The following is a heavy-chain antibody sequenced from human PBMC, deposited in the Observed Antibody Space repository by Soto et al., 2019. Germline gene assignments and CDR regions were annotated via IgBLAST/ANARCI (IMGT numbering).Heavy chain of an antibody. CDR1: GFTFSSYA. CDR2: ISCRGGST. Sequence: EVQLLESGGGLVQPGGSLRLSCAASGFTFSSYAMRWVRQAPGKGLEWVSAISCRGGSTYYADSVKGRFTISRDNSKSTLYLQMNSLRTEDTAVYYCARRGSGSYYDYWGQGTLVNVSS. J-gene: IGHJ4*02. V-gene: IGHV3-23*01. CDR3: ARRGSGSYYDY. D-gene: IGHD1-26*01.